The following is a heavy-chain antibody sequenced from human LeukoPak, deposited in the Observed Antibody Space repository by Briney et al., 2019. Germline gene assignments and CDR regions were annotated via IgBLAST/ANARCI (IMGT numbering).Heavy chain of an antibody. V-gene: IGHV5-51*01. D-gene: IGHD2-15*01. CDR3: ARLGYCSGGSCYPADY. CDR1: GYSFTSYW. Sequence: GESLKISCKGSGYSFTSYWIGWVRQMPGKGLEWMGIIYPGDSDTRYSPSFQGQVTISADKSISTAYLQWSSLKASDTARYYCARLGYCSGGSCYPADYWGQGTLVTVSS. CDR2: IYPGDSDT. J-gene: IGHJ4*02.